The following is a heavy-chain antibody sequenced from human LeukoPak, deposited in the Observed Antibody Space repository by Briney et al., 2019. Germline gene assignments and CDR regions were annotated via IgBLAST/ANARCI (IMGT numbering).Heavy chain of an antibody. CDR3: ARETAAVWGSLDY. Sequence: GGSLRLSCAASGFTVSSNYMSWVRQAPGKGLEWVSLIYSGGSTYYADSVKGRFTISRDNSKNTLYLQMNSLGAEDTAVYYCARETAAVWGSLDYWGQGTLVTVSS. CDR2: IYSGGST. V-gene: IGHV3-66*01. J-gene: IGHJ4*02. D-gene: IGHD3-16*01. CDR1: GFTVSSNY.